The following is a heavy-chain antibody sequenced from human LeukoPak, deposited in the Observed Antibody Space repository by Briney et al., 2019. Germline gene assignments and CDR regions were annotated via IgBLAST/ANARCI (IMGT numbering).Heavy chain of an antibody. J-gene: IGHJ6*03. CDR1: GGSISSYY. CDR3: ARTTEGYAGGPGYSYYYYMDV. D-gene: IGHD5-12*01. V-gene: IGHV4-59*01. Sequence: SETLSLTCTVSGGSISSYYWSWIRQPPGKGLEWVGYIYYSGSTNYNPSFKSRVTISVDTSKNQFSLKLSSVTAADTAVYYCARTTEGYAGGPGYSYYYYMDVWGKGTTVTISS. CDR2: IYYSGST.